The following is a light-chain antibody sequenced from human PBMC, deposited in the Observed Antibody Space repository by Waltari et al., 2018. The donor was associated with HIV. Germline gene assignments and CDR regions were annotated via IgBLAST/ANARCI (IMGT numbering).Light chain of an antibody. CDR2: DVS. Sequence: QSALTQPRSVSGSPGQSVTISCTGTSSDVGGYNYVSWYQQHPGKAPKLIIYDVSQRPSGVPDRFSGSKSGNTASLTISGVQAEDEADYYCCSYAGSYRGVFGGGNKLTVL. J-gene: IGLJ2*01. CDR1: SSDVGGYNY. V-gene: IGLV2-11*01. CDR3: CSYAGSYRGV.